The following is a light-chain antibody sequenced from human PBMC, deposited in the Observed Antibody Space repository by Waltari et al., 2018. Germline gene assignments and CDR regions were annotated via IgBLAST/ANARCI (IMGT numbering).Light chain of an antibody. CDR2: CNT. CDR1: SSNIGSSYD. CDR3: QSYDSSLSGDVV. Sequence: QSVLTQPPSVSGDPGQRVTISCTGSSSNIGSSYDVHWYQQLPGTAPKLLIECNTSRPAGVPDRFSGAKSGPSASLAITGRQAEDEADYDCQSYDSSLSGDVVFVGGTKLTVL. V-gene: IGLV1-40*01. J-gene: IGLJ2*01.